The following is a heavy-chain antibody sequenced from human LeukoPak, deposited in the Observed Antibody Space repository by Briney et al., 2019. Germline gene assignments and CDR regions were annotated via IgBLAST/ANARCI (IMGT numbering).Heavy chain of an antibody. CDR2: IYHSGST. CDR3: ARQAAAGLYFDY. J-gene: IGHJ4*02. Sequence: PSETLSLTCTASGYSISSGYYWGWIRQPPGEGLEWIGSIYHSGSTYYNPSLKSRVTISVDTSKNQFSLKLSSVTAADTAVYYCARQAAAGLYFDYWGQGTLVTVSS. V-gene: IGHV4-38-2*02. CDR1: GYSISSGYY. D-gene: IGHD6-13*01.